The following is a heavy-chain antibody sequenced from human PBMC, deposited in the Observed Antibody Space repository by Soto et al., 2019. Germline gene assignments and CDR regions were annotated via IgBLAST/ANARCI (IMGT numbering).Heavy chain of an antibody. D-gene: IGHD2-2*01. V-gene: IGHV5-51*01. CDR1: GYSFTSYW. CDR3: ARRGYCSSTSCYPFAFNI. CDR2: IYPGDSDT. Sequence: GASLKISCKGSGYSFTSYWIGWVRQMPGKGLEWMGIIYPGDSDTRYSPSFQGQVTISADKSISTAYLQWSSLKASDTAMYYCARRGYCSSTSCYPFAFNIWGQGTMVTVSS. J-gene: IGHJ3*02.